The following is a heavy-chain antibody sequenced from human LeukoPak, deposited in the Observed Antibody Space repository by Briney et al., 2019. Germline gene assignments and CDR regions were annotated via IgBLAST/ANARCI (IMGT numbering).Heavy chain of an antibody. CDR3: AKLRYYDIWYYFDY. D-gene: IGHD3-9*01. CDR1: AFTFSNVW. Sequence: PGGSLRLSCAASAFTFSNVWMSWVRQAPGKGLEWVSAISGSGGSTYYADSVKGRFTISRDNSKNTLYLQMNSLRAEDTAVYYCAKLRYYDIWYYFDYWGQGTLVTVSS. CDR2: ISGSGGST. J-gene: IGHJ4*02. V-gene: IGHV3-23*01.